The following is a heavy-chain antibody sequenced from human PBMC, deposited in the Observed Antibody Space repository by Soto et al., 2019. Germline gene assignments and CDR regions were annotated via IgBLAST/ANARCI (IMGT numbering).Heavy chain of an antibody. Sequence: GGSLRLSCAASGFTFSSYAMHWVRQAPGKGLEWVAVISYDGSNKYYADSVKGRFTISRDNSKNTLYLQMNSLRAEDTAVYYCATYQRITIFGVGNWFDPWGQGTLVTVSS. CDR3: ATYQRITIFGVGNWFDP. V-gene: IGHV3-30-3*01. J-gene: IGHJ5*02. D-gene: IGHD3-3*01. CDR1: GFTFSSYA. CDR2: ISYDGSNK.